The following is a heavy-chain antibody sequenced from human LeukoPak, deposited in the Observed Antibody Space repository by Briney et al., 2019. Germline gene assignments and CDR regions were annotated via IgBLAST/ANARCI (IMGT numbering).Heavy chain of an antibody. CDR3: AKRYNYGYYYYYYGLDV. J-gene: IGHJ6*02. Sequence: SETLSLTCAVYGGSFSGYYWSWIRQPPGKGLEWIGEINHSWRTNYNPSLKSRVTISVDTSKNHFSLKLSSVTAADTAVYYCAKRYNYGYYYYYYGLDVWGQGTTVTVSS. D-gene: IGHD5-18*01. CDR1: GGSFSGYY. V-gene: IGHV4-34*01. CDR2: INHSWRT.